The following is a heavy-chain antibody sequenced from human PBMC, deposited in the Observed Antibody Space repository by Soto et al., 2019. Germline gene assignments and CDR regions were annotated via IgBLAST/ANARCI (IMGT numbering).Heavy chain of an antibody. CDR3: ARGGGVGVAGSAAFDM. V-gene: IGHV1-2*02. CDR1: GYPVTAYY. J-gene: IGHJ3*02. CDR2: INPATGAA. D-gene: IGHD3-3*01. Sequence: QLHLVQSGAVVKKPGASVTVSCSASGYPVTAYYMHWVRQAPGRGLEWMGGINPATGAAKYTQTFQGRVTVTRETSTSTVFMELSGLTSEDTAVFYCARGGGVGVAGSAAFDMWGQGTVVTVSS.